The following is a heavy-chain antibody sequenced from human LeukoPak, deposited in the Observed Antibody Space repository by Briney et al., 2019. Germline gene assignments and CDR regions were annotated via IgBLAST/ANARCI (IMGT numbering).Heavy chain of an antibody. CDR3: AKDLGWELPAEAY. CDR1: GFTFKSYV. Sequence: LPGGSLRLSCVAPGFTFKSYVMNWVRQAPGKGLEWLATVYGRGVSISYADSVKGRFTISRDNSNNTLYLQMNSLRAEDAAIYCCAKDLGWELPAEAYWGQGILVTVSS. CDR2: VYGRGVSI. J-gene: IGHJ4*02. D-gene: IGHD1-26*01. V-gene: IGHV3-23*01.